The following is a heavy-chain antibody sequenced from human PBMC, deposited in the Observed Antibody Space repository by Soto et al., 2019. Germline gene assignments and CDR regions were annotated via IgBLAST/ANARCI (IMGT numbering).Heavy chain of an antibody. J-gene: IGHJ6*02. V-gene: IGHV4-30-4*01. CDR2: IYYSGST. CDR1: GGSISSGDYY. Sequence: MLSETLSLTCTVSGGSISSGDYYWSWIRQPPGKGLEWIGYIYYSGSTYYNPSLKSRVTISVDTSKNQFSLKLSSVTAADTAVYYCAREGSSYYYYGMDVWGQGTTVTVSS. CDR3: AREGSSYYYYGMDV.